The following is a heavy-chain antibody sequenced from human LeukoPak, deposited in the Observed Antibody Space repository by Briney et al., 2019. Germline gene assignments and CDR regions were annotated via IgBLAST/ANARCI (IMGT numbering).Heavy chain of an antibody. V-gene: IGHV4-59*13. J-gene: IGHJ4*02. Sequence: SENLSLTCTVSGGSISGYYWNWIRQSPGKGLEWIGYVYYSGSTNYNPSLKSRVTISVDTSKNQFSMKMTSVTAADTAVYYCARGGVGVMRGSFWGYWGQGTLVTVSS. CDR3: ARGGVGVMRGSFWGY. CDR2: VYYSGST. D-gene: IGHD3-16*01. CDR1: GGSISGYY.